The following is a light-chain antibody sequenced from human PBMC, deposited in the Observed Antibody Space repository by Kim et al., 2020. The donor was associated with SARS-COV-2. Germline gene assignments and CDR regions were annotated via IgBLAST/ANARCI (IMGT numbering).Light chain of an antibody. CDR2: ATS. V-gene: IGKV1-6*01. J-gene: IGKJ2*01. CDR3: LQDYNYPYT. CDR1: QGIRND. Sequence: SASVGDRVTLTCRASQGIRNDLGWYQQKPGKAPELLIYATSSLHSEVPSRFSGSGSGTDFTLTISSLQPEYFATYYCLQDYNYPYTFGQGTKLDI.